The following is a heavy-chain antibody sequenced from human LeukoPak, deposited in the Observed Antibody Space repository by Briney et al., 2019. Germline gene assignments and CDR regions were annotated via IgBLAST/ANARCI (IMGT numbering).Heavy chain of an antibody. CDR2: ISSSGSTI. J-gene: IGHJ6*04. CDR3: AELGITMIGGV. D-gene: IGHD3-10*02. CDR1: GFTFTSYE. V-gene: IGHV3-48*03. Sequence: GGSLRLSCAASGFTFTSYEFNWVRQAPGRGLDWVSYISSSGSTIYYADSVKGRFTISRDNAKNSLYLQMNSLRAEDTAVYYCAELGITMIGGVWGKGTTVTISS.